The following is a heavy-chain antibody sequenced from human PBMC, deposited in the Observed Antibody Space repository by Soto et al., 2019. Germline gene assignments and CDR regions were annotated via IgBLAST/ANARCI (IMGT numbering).Heavy chain of an antibody. Sequence: QVQLQQWGAGLLKPSETLSLNCAVTGGSLSGYYWSWIRQPPGKGLEWIGEVKDGGHANYSPSLRGXXTXSXXTSNNQFLLRLHSVTAADAGVYYCARGQEGVVATHWDQGSLVTVSS. D-gene: IGHD5-12*01. V-gene: IGHV4-34*01. J-gene: IGHJ4*02. CDR3: ARGQEGVVATH. CDR1: GGSLSGYY. CDR2: VKDGGHA.